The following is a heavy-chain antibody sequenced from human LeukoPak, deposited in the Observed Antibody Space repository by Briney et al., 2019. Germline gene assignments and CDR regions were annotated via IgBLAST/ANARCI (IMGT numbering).Heavy chain of an antibody. J-gene: IGHJ6*03. CDR2: IYSGGST. V-gene: IGHV3-53*01. CDR1: GFTVSSNY. D-gene: IGHD5-18*01. Sequence: PGGSLRLSCAASGFTVSSNYMSWVRQAPGKGLEWVSVIYSGGSTYYADSVKGRFTISRDNSKNTLYLQMNSLRAEDTAVYYCAKEGRGYSYGYYYYYMDVWGKGTTVTISS. CDR3: AKEGRGYSYGYYYYYMDV.